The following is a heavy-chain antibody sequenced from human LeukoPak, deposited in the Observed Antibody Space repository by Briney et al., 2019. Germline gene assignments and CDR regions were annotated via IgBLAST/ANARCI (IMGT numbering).Heavy chain of an antibody. V-gene: IGHV3-23*01. CDR3: AKASWFSNADAVL. Sequence: PGGSLRLSCAASGFTFSNYAMSWVRQAPAGGLEWVSSLRGDGETFYADSVKGRFTLSRDDSRNTVYLQLNNLRVEDTAVYYCAKASWFSNADAVLWGQGTLVTLSS. CDR1: GFTFSNYA. J-gene: IGHJ4*02. CDR2: LRGDGET. D-gene: IGHD1-1*01.